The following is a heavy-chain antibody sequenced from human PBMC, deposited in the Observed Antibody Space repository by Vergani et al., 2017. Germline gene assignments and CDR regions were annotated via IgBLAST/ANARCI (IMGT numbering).Heavy chain of an antibody. J-gene: IGHJ4*02. CDR1: GGSISSYY. V-gene: IGHV4-59*01. D-gene: IGHD6-13*01. Sequence: QVQLQESGPGLVKPSETLSLTCTVSGGSISSYYWSWIRQPPGKGLEWIGYIYYSGSTNYNPSLKSRVTISVDTSKNQFSLKLSSGTAADTAVYYCARGSTGIADLGYWGQGTLVTVSS. CDR3: ARGSTGIADLGY. CDR2: IYYSGST.